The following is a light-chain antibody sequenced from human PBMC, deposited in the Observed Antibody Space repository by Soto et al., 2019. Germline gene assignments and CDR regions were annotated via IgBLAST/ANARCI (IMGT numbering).Light chain of an antibody. CDR2: NSS. J-gene: IGKJ1*01. Sequence: EIVLTQSPGTLSLSPGERATLSCRASQSVRSNYLAWYQQKPGQAPRLLIYNSSTRATGIPDRFSGSGSGTHFPLTISRLESEDFALYYCQQYRDLPQTFGQGTQVAIK. CDR3: QQYRDLPQT. CDR1: QSVRSNY. V-gene: IGKV3-20*01.